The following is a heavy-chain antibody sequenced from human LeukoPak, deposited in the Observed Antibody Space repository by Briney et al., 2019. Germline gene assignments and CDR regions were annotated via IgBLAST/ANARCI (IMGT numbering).Heavy chain of an antibody. D-gene: IGHD5-12*01. CDR1: GYTFTSYD. Sequence: ASVKVSCKASGYTFTSYDINWVRQAPGQGLEWMGWIRAYNGNTNYAQKFQGRVTMTTDAPTSTAYMELRSLRSEDTAVYYCARGRGYSGYDYFDYWGQGTLVTVSS. CDR2: IRAYNGNT. CDR3: ARGRGYSGYDYFDY. J-gene: IGHJ4*02. V-gene: IGHV1-18*01.